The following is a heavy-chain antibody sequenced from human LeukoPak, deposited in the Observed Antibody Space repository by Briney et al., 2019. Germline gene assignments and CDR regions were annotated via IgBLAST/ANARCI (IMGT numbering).Heavy chain of an antibody. CDR2: IYPGDSDT. CDR1: RYSFTSYW. J-gene: IGHJ1*01. V-gene: IGHV5-51*01. Sequence: GESLKISCKGSRYSFTSYWIGWVRQMPGKGLEWMGIIYPGDSDTTYSPSFQGQVTISADQSISTAYLQWSSLKASDTAMYYCARESGYSSGWYPYWGQGTLVTVSS. D-gene: IGHD6-19*01. CDR3: ARESGYSSGWYPY.